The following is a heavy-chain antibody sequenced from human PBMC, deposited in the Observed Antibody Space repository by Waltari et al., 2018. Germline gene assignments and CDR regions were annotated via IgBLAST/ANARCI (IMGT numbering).Heavy chain of an antibody. V-gene: IGHV4-39*01. CDR2: IYYNGVT. J-gene: IGHJ4*02. Sequence: QLQLQESGPGLVKPSATLSLTCTVSTASSPSHHYSGGWVRQPPGKGLEWIGNIYYNGVTYYTPSLKSRVTMSIDTSKNQFSLKVTSMTAADTAVYYCVRLSSGDIHIWGQGTLVTVSS. D-gene: IGHD3-10*01. CDR1: TASSPSHHYS. CDR3: VRLSSGDIHI.